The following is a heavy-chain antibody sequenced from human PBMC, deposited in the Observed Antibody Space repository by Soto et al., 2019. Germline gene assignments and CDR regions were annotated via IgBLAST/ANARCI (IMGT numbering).Heavy chain of an antibody. Sequence: SVKVSCKTSGVTFSSYAINWVRQAPGQGLEWMGGIIPIFGTANYAQKFQGRVTITAEESTSTAYMELSSLRSEDTAVYYCARVSILPHYYYYGMDVWGQGTTVTVSS. D-gene: IGHD3-16*02. CDR3: ARVSILPHYYYYGMDV. CDR1: GVTFSSYA. V-gene: IGHV1-69*13. CDR2: IIPIFGTA. J-gene: IGHJ6*02.